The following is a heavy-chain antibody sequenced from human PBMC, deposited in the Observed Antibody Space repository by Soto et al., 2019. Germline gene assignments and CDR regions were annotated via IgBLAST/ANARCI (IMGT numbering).Heavy chain of an antibody. V-gene: IGHV1-2*02. J-gene: IGHJ6*02. CDR1: GYSFTGHY. D-gene: IGHD3-10*02. CDR2: LKSDNGGT. Sequence: ASVKVSCKASGYSFTGHYMHWVRQVSGKRLEYLGWLKSDNGGTYYAPKFQGRVTFTRDASTATAYVEVSGLRSDDTAVYFCARDLCPLGWRSRCSICGMDLWCQGTRVTVSS. CDR3: ARDLCPLGWRSRCSICGMDL.